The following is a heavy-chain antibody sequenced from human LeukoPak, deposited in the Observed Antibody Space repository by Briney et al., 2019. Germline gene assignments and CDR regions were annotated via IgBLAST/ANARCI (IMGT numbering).Heavy chain of an antibody. CDR1: DFTFSDYG. Sequence: GGSLRLSCAASDFTFSDYGMHWVRQAPGKGLEWVAFIRFDGGNEIYGDSVKGRFTISRDDSKDTLYLQMNSLGAEDTAVYFCAKAGYSTSWYYLDFWGQGTLVTVSS. CDR3: AKAGYSTSWYYLDF. J-gene: IGHJ4*02. V-gene: IGHV3-30*02. CDR2: IRFDGGNE. D-gene: IGHD6-13*01.